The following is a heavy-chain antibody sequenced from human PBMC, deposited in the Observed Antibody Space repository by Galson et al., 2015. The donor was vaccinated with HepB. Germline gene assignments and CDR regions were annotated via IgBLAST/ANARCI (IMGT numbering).Heavy chain of an antibody. J-gene: IGHJ6*02. D-gene: IGHD6-6*01. CDR3: AREDSSSSYYYYGVDV. CDR2: INPNSGGT. V-gene: IGHV1-2*02. CDR1: GYTFTSYY. Sequence: SVKVSCKASGYTFTSYYMHWVRQAPGQGLEWMGWINPNSGGTNYAQKFQGRVTMTRDTSISTAYMELSRLRSDDTAVYYCAREDSSSSYYYYGVDVWGQGTTVTVSS.